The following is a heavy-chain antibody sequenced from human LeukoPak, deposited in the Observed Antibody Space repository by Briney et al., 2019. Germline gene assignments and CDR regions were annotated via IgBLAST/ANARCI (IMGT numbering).Heavy chain of an antibody. D-gene: IGHD3-9*01. CDR1: GYTFTGYY. CDR3: ARASQYYDILTGYYNDAFDK. CDR2: INPNSGGT. Sequence: ASVKVSCKASGYTFTGYYMHWVRQAPGQGLEWMGWINPNSGGTNYAQKFQGRVTMTRDTSISTAYMELRSLRSDDTAVYYCARASQYYDILTGYYNDAFDKWGQGTMVTVSS. J-gene: IGHJ3*02. V-gene: IGHV1-2*02.